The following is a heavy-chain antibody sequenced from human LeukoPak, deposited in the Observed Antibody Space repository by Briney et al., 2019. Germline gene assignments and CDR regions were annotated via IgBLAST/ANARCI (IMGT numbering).Heavy chain of an antibody. J-gene: IGHJ3*02. D-gene: IGHD3-10*01. CDR3: ATDLIWFGESSSAFDI. CDR2: INPNSGGT. V-gene: IGHV1-2*02. CDR1: GYTFTGYY. Sequence: GASVKVSCKASGYTFTGYYMHWVRQAPGQGLEWMGWINPNSGGTNYAQKFQGRVTMTRDTSISTAYMELSRLRSEDTAVYYCATDLIWFGESSSAFDIWGQGTMVTVSS.